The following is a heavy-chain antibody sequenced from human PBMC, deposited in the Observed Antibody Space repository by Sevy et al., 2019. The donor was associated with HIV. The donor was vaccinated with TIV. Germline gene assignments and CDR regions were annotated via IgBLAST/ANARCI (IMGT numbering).Heavy chain of an antibody. CDR2: IKSRPDGGTT. J-gene: IGHJ6*02. D-gene: IGHD2-8*01. Sequence: GGYLSLSCVASGFTFSYAWMSWVRQAPGKGLEWVVRIKSRPDGGTTDYAAPVKGRFTISRDDSKNTLYLQMNSLKTEDTGVYYCSTDPIIVLLVTDGMDVWGQGTTVTVSS. CDR3: STDPIIVLLVTDGMDV. CDR1: GFTFSYAW. V-gene: IGHV3-15*01.